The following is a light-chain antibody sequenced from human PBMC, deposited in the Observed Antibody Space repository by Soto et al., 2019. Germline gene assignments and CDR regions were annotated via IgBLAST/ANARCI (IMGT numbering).Light chain of an antibody. V-gene: IGKV3-15*01. Sequence: EIVMTQSPSTLSVSPGERVTLSCRASQSVNSNLAWYQQKPGQAPRLLIYGASNRATGIPARFSGSGSGTEFTLTISSLQSEDFAVYYCQQYNNWWTFGQGTKVEIK. CDR2: GAS. CDR3: QQYNNWWT. CDR1: QSVNSN. J-gene: IGKJ1*01.